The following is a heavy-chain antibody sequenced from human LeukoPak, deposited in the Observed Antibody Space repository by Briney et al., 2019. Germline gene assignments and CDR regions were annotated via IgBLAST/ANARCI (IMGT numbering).Heavy chain of an antibody. D-gene: IGHD1-26*01. J-gene: IGHJ5*02. V-gene: IGHV4-4*07. CDR1: GGSISSYY. Sequence: SETLSLTCTVSGGSISSYYWSWIRQPAGKGLEWIGRIYTSGSTNYDPSLKSRVTMSVDTSKNQFSLKLSSVTAADTAVYYCARELYSGSYSGWFDPWGQGTLVTASS. CDR2: IYTSGST. CDR3: ARELYSGSYSGWFDP.